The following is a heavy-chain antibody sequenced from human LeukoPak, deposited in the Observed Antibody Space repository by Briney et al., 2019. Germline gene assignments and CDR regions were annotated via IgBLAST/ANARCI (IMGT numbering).Heavy chain of an antibody. CDR1: GGSISSSSYY. CDR2: IYYSGST. J-gene: IGHJ5*02. V-gene: IGHV4-39*01. D-gene: IGHD3-10*01. Sequence: PSETLSLTCTVSGGSISSSSYYWGWIRQPPGKGLEWIGSIYYSGSTYYNPSLKSRVTISVDTSKNQFSLKLSSVTAADTAVYYCARHRAVRFGELLIRWHGWFDPWGQGTLVTVSS. CDR3: ARHRAVRFGELLIRWHGWFDP.